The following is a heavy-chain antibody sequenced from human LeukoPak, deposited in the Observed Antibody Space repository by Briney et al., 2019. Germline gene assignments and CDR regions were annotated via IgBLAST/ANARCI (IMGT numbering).Heavy chain of an antibody. CDR1: GGSINNYY. D-gene: IGHD2-15*01. Sequence: SETLSLTCTVSGGSINNYYWSWIRQPAGKGLEWIGRIYTRGSTNYNPSPKSRVTMSVDTSKNQFSLKLSSVTAADTAVYYCARGRYCSADICSGGDAFDIWGQGTMVSVSS. CDR3: ARGRYCSADICSGGDAFDI. CDR2: IYTRGST. V-gene: IGHV4-4*07. J-gene: IGHJ3*02.